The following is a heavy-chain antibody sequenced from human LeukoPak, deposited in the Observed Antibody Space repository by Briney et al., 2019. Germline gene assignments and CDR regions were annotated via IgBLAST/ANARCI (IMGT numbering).Heavy chain of an antibody. CDR2: ISSSSSYT. D-gene: IGHD2/OR15-2a*01. CDR1: GFTFSSYS. Sequence: PGGSLRLSCAASGFTFSSYSMNWVRQAPGKGLEWVSSISSSSSYTYYADSVKSRFTISRDNAKNSLYLQMNSLRAEDTAVYYCAREGLSDAFDIWGQGTMVTVSS. V-gene: IGHV3-21*01. CDR3: AREGLSDAFDI. J-gene: IGHJ3*02.